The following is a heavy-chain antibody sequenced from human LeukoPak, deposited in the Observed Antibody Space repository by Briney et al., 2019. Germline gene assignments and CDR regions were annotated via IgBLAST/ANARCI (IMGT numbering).Heavy chain of an antibody. CDR3: ATALRRGTLLTPFDY. CDR2: INHSGST. Sequence: PSETLSLTCAVYGGSFSGYYWSWIRQPPGKGLEWIGEINHSGSTNYNPSLKSRVTISVDTSKNQFSLKLSSVTAADTAVYYCATALRRGTLLTPFDYWGQGTLVTVSS. D-gene: IGHD4-17*01. CDR1: GGSFSGYY. V-gene: IGHV4-34*01. J-gene: IGHJ4*02.